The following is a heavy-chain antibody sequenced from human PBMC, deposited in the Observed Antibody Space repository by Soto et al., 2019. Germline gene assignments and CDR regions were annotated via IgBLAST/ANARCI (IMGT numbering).Heavy chain of an antibody. Sequence: PSETLSLTCTVSGGSITSDDYYWTWVRQPPGKGLEWIGYISDSGTTYYDPSLTTRVTMSVDTSKNQFSLHLTSVTAADTAVYYCAGLLYIWGTDRYNVNFDYWGPGTLVTVSS. CDR2: ISDSGTT. CDR1: GGSITSDDYY. V-gene: IGHV4-30-4*01. D-gene: IGHD3-16*02. J-gene: IGHJ4*02. CDR3: AGLLYIWGTDRYNVNFDY.